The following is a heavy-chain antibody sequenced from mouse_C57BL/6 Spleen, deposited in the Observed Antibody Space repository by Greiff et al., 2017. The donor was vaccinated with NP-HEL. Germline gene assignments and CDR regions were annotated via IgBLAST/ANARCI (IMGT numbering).Heavy chain of an antibody. CDR3: ARRHYGSTFFDY. J-gene: IGHJ2*01. CDR1: GYAFSSYW. V-gene: IGHV1-80*01. Sequence: VQVVESGAELVKPGASVKISCKASGYAFSSYWMNWVKQRPGKGLEWIGQIYPGDGDTNYNGKFKGKATLTADKSSSTAYMQLSSLTSEDSAVYFCARRHYGSTFFDYWGQGTTLTVSS. D-gene: IGHD1-1*01. CDR2: IYPGDGDT.